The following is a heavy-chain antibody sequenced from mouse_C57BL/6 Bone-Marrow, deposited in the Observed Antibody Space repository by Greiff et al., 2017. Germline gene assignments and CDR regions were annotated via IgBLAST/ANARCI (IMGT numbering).Heavy chain of an antibody. CDR2: IYPRSGNT. J-gene: IGHJ2*01. Sequence: VQLQQSGAELARPGASVKLSCKASGYTFTSYGLSWVKQRTGQGLEWIGEIYPRSGNTYYNEKFKGKATLTADKSSSTAYMELRSLTSEDSAVYFCARNWASYYFDYWGQGTTLTGSS. CDR3: ARNWASYYFDY. CDR1: GYTFTSYG. V-gene: IGHV1-81*01. D-gene: IGHD4-1*01.